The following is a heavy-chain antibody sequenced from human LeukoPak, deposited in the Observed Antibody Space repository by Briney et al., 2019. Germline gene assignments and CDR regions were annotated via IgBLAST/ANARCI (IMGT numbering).Heavy chain of an antibody. D-gene: IGHD3-9*01. CDR1: GFTFSGYN. CDR2: ISSRSSNI. J-gene: IGHJ6*03. CDR3: ARDGLTGYYKGYYYYIDV. V-gene: IGHV3-21*01. Sequence: PGGSLRLSCVASGFTFSGYNMNWVRQAPGKGLEWVSSISSRSSNIYYADSVKGRFTISTDNAKSSLYLQLNSLRAEDTAVYYCARDGLTGYYKGYYYYIDVWGEGTTVTVSS.